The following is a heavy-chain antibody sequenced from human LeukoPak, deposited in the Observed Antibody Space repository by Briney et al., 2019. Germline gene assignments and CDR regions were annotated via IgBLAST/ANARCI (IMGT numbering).Heavy chain of an antibody. Sequence: ASVKVSCKASGYTFTSYGISWVRQAPGQGLERMGWISAYNGNTNYAQKLQGRVTMTTDTSTSTAYMELRSLRSDDTAVYYCARDLEWGYCSSTSCYTGFDPWGQGTLVTVSS. J-gene: IGHJ5*02. CDR2: ISAYNGNT. V-gene: IGHV1-18*01. CDR1: GYTFTSYG. D-gene: IGHD2-2*02. CDR3: ARDLEWGYCSSTSCYTGFDP.